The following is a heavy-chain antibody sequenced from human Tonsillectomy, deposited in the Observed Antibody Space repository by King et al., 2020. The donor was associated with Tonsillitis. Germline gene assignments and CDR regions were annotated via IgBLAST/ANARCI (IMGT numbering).Heavy chain of an antibody. CDR1: GFTFSSYA. V-gene: IGHV3-23*04. CDR2: ISGNADNT. CDR3: AKFLGDFPFYPNWFDP. D-gene: IGHD3-16*01. J-gene: IGHJ5*02. Sequence: VQLVQSGGGLVQPGGSLRLSCAVSGFTFSSYAMAWVRQAPGKGLEWVSCISGNADNTYYADSVKGRFTISRDNSKNTLFLQMNSLRAEDTAVYYCAKFLGDFPFYPNWFDPWGQGTLVTVSS.